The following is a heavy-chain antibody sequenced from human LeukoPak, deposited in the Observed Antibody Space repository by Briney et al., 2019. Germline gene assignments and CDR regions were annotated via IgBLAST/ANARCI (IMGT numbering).Heavy chain of an antibody. D-gene: IGHD5-12*01. V-gene: IGHV5-51*07. J-gene: IGHJ4*02. CDR2: IYPGDSDT. Sequence: GESLKISCKGSGYSFTSYWIGWVHQMPGKGLEWMGIIYPGDSDTRYSPSFQGQVTISVDKSISTAYLQWSSLRASDTAIYYCARTSGYDFDYWGQGTLVTVSS. CDR1: GYSFTSYW. CDR3: ARTSGYDFDY.